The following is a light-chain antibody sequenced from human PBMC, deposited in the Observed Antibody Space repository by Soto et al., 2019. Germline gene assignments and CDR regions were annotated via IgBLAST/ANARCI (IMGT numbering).Light chain of an antibody. CDR3: CAYAGTSLYV. Sequence: QSALTQPRSVSGSPGQSVTISCTGTSSDVGAYDYVAWYQQHPGKAPKLMIYDVSKRPSGVPDRLSGSKSDNTASLTISGLQTEDEADYYCCAYAGTSLYVFGAGTKLTVL. CDR1: SSDVGAYDY. J-gene: IGLJ1*01. CDR2: DVS. V-gene: IGLV2-11*01.